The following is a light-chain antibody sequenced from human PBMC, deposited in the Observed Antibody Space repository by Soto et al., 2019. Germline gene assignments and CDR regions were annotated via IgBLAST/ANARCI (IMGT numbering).Light chain of an antibody. CDR3: RSYAGSNNYVV. J-gene: IGLJ2*01. CDR2: EVS. V-gene: IGLV2-8*01. Sequence: QSALTQPPSASGSPGQPVTISCTGTSGDVGGYNYVSWYQQHPGKAPKLMIYEVSKRPSGVPDRFSGSKSGNTASLTVSGLQAEDEADYYCRSYAGSNNYVVIGGGTKLTVL. CDR1: SGDVGGYNY.